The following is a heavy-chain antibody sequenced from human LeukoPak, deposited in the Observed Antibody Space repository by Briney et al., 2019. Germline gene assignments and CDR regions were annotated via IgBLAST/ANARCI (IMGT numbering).Heavy chain of an antibody. D-gene: IGHD3-22*01. V-gene: IGHV1-69*04. CDR2: IIPIFGIA. Sequence: GASVKVPCKASGGTFSSYAISWVRQAPGQGLEWMGRIIPIFGIANYAQKFQGRVTITADKSTSTAYMELSSLRSEDTAVYYCASAPTWNYYDSSAHDPWGQGTLVTVSS. CDR3: ASAPTWNYYDSSAHDP. J-gene: IGHJ5*02. CDR1: GGTFSSYA.